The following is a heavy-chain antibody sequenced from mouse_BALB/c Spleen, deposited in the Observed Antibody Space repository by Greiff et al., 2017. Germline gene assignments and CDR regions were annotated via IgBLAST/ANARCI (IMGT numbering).Heavy chain of an antibody. V-gene: IGHV14-3*02. J-gene: IGHJ2*01. CDR3: ATGTTATFDY. D-gene: IGHD1-2*01. CDR2: IDPANGNT. CDR1: GFNIKDTY. Sequence: EVQLQQSGAELVKPGASVKLSCTASGFNIKDTYMHWVKQRPEQGLEWIGRIDPANGNTKYDPKFQGKATITADTSSNTAYLQLSSLTSEDTAVYYCATGTTATFDYWGQGTTLTVSS.